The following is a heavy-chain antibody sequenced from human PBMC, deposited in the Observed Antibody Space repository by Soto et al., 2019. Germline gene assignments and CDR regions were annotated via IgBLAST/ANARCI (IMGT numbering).Heavy chain of an antibody. J-gene: IGHJ6*02. V-gene: IGHV3-30-3*01. CDR3: ARDYARGCSGGSCYADYYYCYGIDV. Sequence: GGSLRLSCAASGFTFSSYAMHWVRQAPGKWLEWVAVISYNGSNKYYADSVKGRFTISRDNSKNTLHLQMNSLRAEDTAVYYCARDYARGCSGGSCYADYYYCYGIDVWGQGXTVTVYS. CDR2: ISYNGSNK. D-gene: IGHD2-15*01. CDR1: GFTFSSYA.